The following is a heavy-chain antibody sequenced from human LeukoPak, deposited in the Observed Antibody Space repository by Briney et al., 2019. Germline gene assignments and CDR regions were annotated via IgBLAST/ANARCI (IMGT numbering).Heavy chain of an antibody. J-gene: IGHJ4*02. D-gene: IGHD3-22*01. CDR3: ARAGTNHYYDSSGYYYEY. CDR2: INAGNGNT. V-gene: IGHV1-3*01. Sequence: ASVKVSCKASGGTFSSYAISWVRQAPGQGLEWMGWINAGNGNTKYSQNFQGRVTITRDTSASTAYMELSSLRSEDTAVYYCARAGTNHYYDSSGYYYEYWGQGSLVTVSS. CDR1: GGTFSSYA.